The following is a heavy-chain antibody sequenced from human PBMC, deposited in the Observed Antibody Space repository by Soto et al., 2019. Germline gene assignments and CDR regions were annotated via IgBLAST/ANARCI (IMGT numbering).Heavy chain of an antibody. CDR3: TTPGGYSYGSEYYFDF. J-gene: IGHJ4*02. V-gene: IGHV1-2*04. CDR2: INPNSGGT. CDR1: GYTFTGYY. Sequence: GASVKVSCKAFGYTFTGYYVHWVRQAPGQGLEWMGWINPNSGGTNYAQKFQGWVTMTRDTSISTAYMELSRLRSDDTAVYYCTTPGGYSYGSEYYFDFWGQGTLVTVSS. D-gene: IGHD5-18*01.